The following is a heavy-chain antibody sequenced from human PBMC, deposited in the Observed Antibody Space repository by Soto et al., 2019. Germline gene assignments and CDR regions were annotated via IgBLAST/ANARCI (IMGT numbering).Heavy chain of an antibody. V-gene: IGHV1-2*04. J-gene: IGHJ6*02. CDR3: AAALVVVAATLDYYGMDV. D-gene: IGHD2-15*01. CDR1: GYTFTGYY. Sequence: ASVKVSCKASGYTFTGYYMHWVRQPPGQGLEWMGWINPNSGGTNYAQKFQGWVTMTRDTSISTAYMELSRLRSDDTAVYYCAAALVVVAATLDYYGMDVWGQGTTVTVSS. CDR2: INPNSGGT.